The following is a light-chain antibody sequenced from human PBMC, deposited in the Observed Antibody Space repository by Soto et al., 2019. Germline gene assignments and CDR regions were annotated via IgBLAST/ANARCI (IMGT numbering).Light chain of an antibody. J-gene: IGKJ4*01. Sequence: EIMLTQSPATLAFSPGERATLSCRASQSVGSFLAWYQQKPGQTPRLLIYDASNRDTGIPARFSGSGSGTDCSSTSSSLEPEDFAVYYCQQLTLWSLTFGGGTQVESK. CDR2: DAS. CDR3: QQLTLWSLT. CDR1: QSVGSF. V-gene: IGKV3-11*01.